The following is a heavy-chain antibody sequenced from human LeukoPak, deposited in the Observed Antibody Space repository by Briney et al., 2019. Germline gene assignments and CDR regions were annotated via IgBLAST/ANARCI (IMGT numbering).Heavy chain of an antibody. Sequence: SETLSLTCAVSGGSISRYYWNWIRQPPGERLEWIGWIHYSGSTAYNPSLESRVTMPVDTSKNHISLKMTSVTAADTATYYCARWGYFDSSAYFVVDYWGQGVPVTVSS. V-gene: IGHV4-59*01. D-gene: IGHD3-22*01. CDR2: IHYSGST. J-gene: IGHJ4*02. CDR3: ARWGYFDSSAYFVVDY. CDR1: GGSISRYY.